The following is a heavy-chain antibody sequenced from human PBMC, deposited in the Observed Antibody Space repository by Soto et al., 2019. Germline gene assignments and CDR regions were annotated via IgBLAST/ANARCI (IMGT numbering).Heavy chain of an antibody. Sequence: QVQLVQSGAELKKPGSSVKVSCKASGDTFSFYTINWVRQAPGLGLEWMGRVNPILSMSNYAQKFQGRVTMTADKSTSTAYFELRSLRSEDTAFYYCAASYGSGYRAFDYWGQGALVTVSS. J-gene: IGHJ4*02. CDR3: AASYGSGYRAFDY. CDR1: GDTFSFYT. CDR2: VNPILSMS. D-gene: IGHD3-10*01. V-gene: IGHV1-69*02.